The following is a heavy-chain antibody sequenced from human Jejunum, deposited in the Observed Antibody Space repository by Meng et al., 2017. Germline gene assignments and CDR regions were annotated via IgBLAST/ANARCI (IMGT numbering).Heavy chain of an antibody. J-gene: IGHJ4*02. D-gene: IGHD5-12*01. V-gene: IGHV3-74*01. CDR1: GFTLSNYW. CDR3: VRGASGYGNFDS. Sequence: GESLKISCAASGFTLSNYWMHWVRQAPGQGLVWVSRIYTTTTYADSVKGRFTISRDTDKNTLFLQMNSLRAEDTDVYECVRGASGYGNFDSWGQGTLVTVSS. CDR2: IYTTT.